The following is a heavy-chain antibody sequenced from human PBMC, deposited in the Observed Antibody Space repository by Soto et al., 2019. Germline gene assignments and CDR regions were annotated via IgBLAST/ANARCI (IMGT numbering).Heavy chain of an antibody. J-gene: IGHJ4*02. CDR2: ISAYNGNT. CDR1: GDTFASFG. CDR3: ARDQESITDRILQY. Sequence: ASVKVSCKASGDTFASFGFSWVRQAPGQGLEWLGWISAYNGNTHYAQKVRDRVALTTDTSTNTAYMELRSLTSDDTAVYYCARDQESITDRILQYWGQGTRVTVSS. V-gene: IGHV1-18*01. D-gene: IGHD3-10*01.